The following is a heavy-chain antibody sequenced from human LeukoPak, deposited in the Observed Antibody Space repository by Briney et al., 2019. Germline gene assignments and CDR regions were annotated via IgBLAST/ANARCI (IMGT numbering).Heavy chain of an antibody. Sequence: SETLSLTCTVSGGSISNYCWSWIRQPPGKGLEWIGYIHYSGSTTHNPSLKSRVTMSVDTSKNQFSLKLNSVTAADTAVYFCARDHHGSSYWGQGTLVAVSS. V-gene: IGHV4-59*01. J-gene: IGHJ4*02. CDR1: GGSISNYC. D-gene: IGHD6-13*01. CDR2: IHYSGST. CDR3: ARDHHGSSY.